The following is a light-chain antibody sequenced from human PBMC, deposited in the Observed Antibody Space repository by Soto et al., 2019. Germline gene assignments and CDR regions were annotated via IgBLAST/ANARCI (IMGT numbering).Light chain of an antibody. CDR2: AAT. Sequence: DIQMTQSPSSLSAFVGDSVTVTCRASQPIGTSLHWYQQRAGTAPKVLISAATKLQSGVPSRFSGRGSGTDFTLTISNLQPEDSATYFCQQGYNTPRTFGQGTKVDIK. CDR1: QPIGTS. V-gene: IGKV1-39*01. J-gene: IGKJ1*01. CDR3: QQGYNTPRT.